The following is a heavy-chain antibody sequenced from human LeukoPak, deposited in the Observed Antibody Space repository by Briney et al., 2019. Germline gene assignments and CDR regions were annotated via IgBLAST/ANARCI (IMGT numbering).Heavy chain of an antibody. D-gene: IGHD6-19*01. CDR2: ISYDGSNK. J-gene: IGHJ5*02. CDR3: AKQAVAGPMNWFDP. CDR1: GFTFSSYG. V-gene: IGHV3-30*18. Sequence: GRSLRLSCAASGFTFSSYGMHWVRQAPGKGLEGVAVISYDGSNKYYADSVKGRFTISRDNSKNTLYLQMNSLRAEDTAVYYCAKQAVAGPMNWFDPWGQGTLVTVSS.